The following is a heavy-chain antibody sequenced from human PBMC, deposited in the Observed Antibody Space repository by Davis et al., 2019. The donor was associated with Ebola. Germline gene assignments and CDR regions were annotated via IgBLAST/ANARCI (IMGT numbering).Heavy chain of an antibody. CDR1: GGTFSSYA. V-gene: IGHV1-69*13. J-gene: IGHJ6*02. D-gene: IGHD3-3*01. Sequence: SVTVSCKASGGTFSSYAISWVRQAPGQGLEWMGGIIPIFGTANYAQKFQGRVTITADESTSTAYMELSSLRSEDTAVYYCARGVAAYYYYGMDVWGQGTTVTVSS. CDR3: ARGVAAYYYYGMDV. CDR2: IIPIFGTA.